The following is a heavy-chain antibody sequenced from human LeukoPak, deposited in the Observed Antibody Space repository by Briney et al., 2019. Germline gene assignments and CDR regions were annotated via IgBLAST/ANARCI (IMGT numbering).Heavy chain of an antibody. D-gene: IGHD4-17*01. CDR3: ARHSRGYYGDYPNENWFDP. J-gene: IGHJ5*02. V-gene: IGHV4-39*01. CDR1: GGSISSSSYY. CDR2: IYYSGST. Sequence: SETLSLTCTVSGGSISSSSYYWGWIRQPPGEGLEWIGSIYYSGSTYYNPSLKSRVTISVDTSKNQYSLKLSSVTAADTAVYYCARHSRGYYGDYPNENWFDPWGQGTLVTVSS.